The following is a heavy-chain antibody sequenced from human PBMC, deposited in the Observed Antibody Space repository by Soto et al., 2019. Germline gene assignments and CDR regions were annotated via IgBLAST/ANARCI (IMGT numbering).Heavy chain of an antibody. CDR1: GYTFTSYA. CDR3: ARDLLVRGEYYYYGMDV. D-gene: IGHD3-10*01. CDR2: INAGNGNT. V-gene: IGHV1-3*01. J-gene: IGHJ6*02. Sequence: GASVKVSCKASGYTFTSYAMHWVRQAPGQRLEWMGWINAGNGNTKYSQKFQGRVTITRDTSASTAYMELSSLRSEDTAVYYCARDLLVRGEYYYYGMDVWGQGTTVTVSS.